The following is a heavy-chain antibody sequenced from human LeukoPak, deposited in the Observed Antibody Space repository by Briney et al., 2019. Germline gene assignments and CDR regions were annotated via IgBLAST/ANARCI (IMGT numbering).Heavy chain of an antibody. CDR2: IYYSGST. CDR3: ASQWLDHYYYGMDV. CDR1: GGSISSGGYY. V-gene: IGHV4-31*03. Sequence: ASQTLSLTCTVSGGSISSGGYYWSWIRQHPGKGLEWIGYIYYSGSTYYNPSLKSRVTISVDTSKNQFSLKLSSVTAADTAVYYCASQWLDHYYYGMDVWGQGTTVTVSS. D-gene: IGHD6-19*01. J-gene: IGHJ6*02.